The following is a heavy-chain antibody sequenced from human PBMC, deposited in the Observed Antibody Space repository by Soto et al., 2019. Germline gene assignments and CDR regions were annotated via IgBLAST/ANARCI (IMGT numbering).Heavy chain of an antibody. CDR2: ISYDGSNK. J-gene: IGHJ4*02. Sequence: GGSLRLSCAASGFTFSSYGMHWVRQAPGKGLEWVAVISYDGSNKYYADSVKGRFTISRDNSKNTLYLQMNSLRAEDTAVYYCAKDRDYGSGTISGYFDYWGQGTLVTVSS. CDR3: AKDRDYGSGTISGYFDY. CDR1: GFTFSSYG. D-gene: IGHD3-10*01. V-gene: IGHV3-30*18.